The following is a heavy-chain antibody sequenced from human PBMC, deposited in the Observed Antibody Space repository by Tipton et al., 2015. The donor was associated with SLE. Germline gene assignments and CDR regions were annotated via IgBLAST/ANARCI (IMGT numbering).Heavy chain of an antibody. CDR2: ISGSGTNK. CDR1: GFRFSSYE. J-gene: IGHJ4*02. Sequence: LTCAASGFRFSSYEMNWVRQAPGKGLEWVSYISGSGTNKYYADSVKGRFTISRDNAKNSLYLQMNSLRAGDTALYYCTIEYSSSDAFDFWGQGTLVTVSS. V-gene: IGHV3-48*03. D-gene: IGHD6-6*01. CDR3: TIEYSSSDAFDF.